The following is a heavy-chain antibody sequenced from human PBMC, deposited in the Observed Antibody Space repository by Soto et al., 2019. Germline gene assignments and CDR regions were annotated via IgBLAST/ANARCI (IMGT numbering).Heavy chain of an antibody. CDR2: IYHSGSS. CDR1: GGSLSSGTYY. CDR3: ARDLLDTTVDYYFDS. Sequence: SETLSLTCTVPGGSLSSGTYYWSWIRQPPGKGLEWIGYIYHSGSSQSNPSLKSRVTISIDTSKNQFSLELRSVTAADTAVYYCARDLLDTTVDYYFDSWGPGRLVTVSS. J-gene: IGHJ4*02. D-gene: IGHD4-17*01. V-gene: IGHV4-30-4*01.